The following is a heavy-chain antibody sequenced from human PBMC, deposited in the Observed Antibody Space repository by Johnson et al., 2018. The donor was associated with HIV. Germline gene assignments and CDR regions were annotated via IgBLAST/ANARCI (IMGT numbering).Heavy chain of an antibody. Sequence: QVQLVESGGGVVQPGRSLRLSCAASGFTFSSYAMHWVRQAPGQGLEWVALISFDGSNNYYADSVKGRFTIARDNSKDTLYLQMNSLRAEDTAVYFCARDVHMERYFDSSGYPPPHSVDIWGQGTMFTVSS. J-gene: IGHJ3*02. D-gene: IGHD3-22*01. V-gene: IGHV3-30-3*01. CDR3: ARDVHMERYFDSSGYPPPHSVDI. CDR2: ISFDGSNN. CDR1: GFTFSSYA.